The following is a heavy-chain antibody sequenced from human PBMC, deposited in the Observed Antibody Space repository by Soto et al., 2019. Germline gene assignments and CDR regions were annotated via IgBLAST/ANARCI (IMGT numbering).Heavy chain of an antibody. V-gene: IGHV5-10-1*01. D-gene: IGHD2-2*01. CDR2: IDPSDSYT. J-gene: IGHJ6*02. CDR3: AKIVVGFFVGDDYHYCRMYF. Sequence: PGESLKISCKGSGHSFTSYWISWVRHMPGKGLEWMGRIDPSDSYTNYSPSFQGHVTLSADKSISTAYLQWSTLKASDTAMYYCAKIVVGFFVGDDYHYCRMYFRGQRPRSP. CDR1: GHSFTSYW.